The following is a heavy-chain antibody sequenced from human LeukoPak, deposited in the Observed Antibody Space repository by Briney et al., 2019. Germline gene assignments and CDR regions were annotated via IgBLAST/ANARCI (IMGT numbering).Heavy chain of an antibody. CDR2: ISSSSSYI. Sequence: PGGSLRLSCAASGFTFSSYSMNRVRQAPGKGLEWVSSISSSSSYIYYADSVKGRFTISRDNAKNSLYLQMNSLRAEDTAVYYCAREGSYSSGWYGVDAFDIWGQGTMVTVSS. V-gene: IGHV3-21*01. D-gene: IGHD6-19*01. J-gene: IGHJ3*02. CDR3: AREGSYSSGWYGVDAFDI. CDR1: GFTFSSYS.